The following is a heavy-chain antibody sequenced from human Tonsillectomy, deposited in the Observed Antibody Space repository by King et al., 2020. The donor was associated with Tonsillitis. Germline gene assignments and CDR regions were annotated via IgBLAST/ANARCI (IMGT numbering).Heavy chain of an antibody. V-gene: IGHV3-49*05. CDR3: TRVRGVASAPSRNSVWYFDL. CDR2: IRSKAYGGTT. D-gene: IGHD3-10*01. J-gene: IGHJ2*01. Sequence: VQLVESGGGLVKPGRSLRLSCTASGFTFGDYAMSWFRQAPGKGLEWVGFIRSKAYGGTTEYAASVKGRFTISRDDSKSIAYLQINSLKTEDTAVYYCTRVRGVASAPSRNSVWYFDLWGRGTLVTVSS. CDR1: GFTFGDYA.